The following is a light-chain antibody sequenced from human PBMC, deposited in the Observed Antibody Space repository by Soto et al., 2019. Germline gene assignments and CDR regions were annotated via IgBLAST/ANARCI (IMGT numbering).Light chain of an antibody. J-gene: IGKJ4*01. CDR1: QSVSSY. CDR3: QQRSNWLLT. CDR2: DAS. V-gene: IGKV3-11*01. Sequence: EIVLTQSPATLSLSPGERATLSCRASQSVSSYLAWYQQKPGQAPRLLIYDASNRATGIPARFSGSGSGTDFTLTISSLEPEDFAVYYCQQRSNWLLTFGGVTNLDIK.